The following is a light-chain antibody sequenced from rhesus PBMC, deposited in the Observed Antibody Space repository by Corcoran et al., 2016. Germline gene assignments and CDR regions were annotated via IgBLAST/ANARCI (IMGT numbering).Light chain of an antibody. Sequence: DIQMTQSPSSLSAAVGDTVTITCRVSQGISKYLAWYQQKPVKAPTPLIYSASNLESGVPSRLSGIGSRTDFTLTLSSLQPTDFATYYCQPPNSYPPPFGQGTKV. CDR2: SAS. J-gene: IGKJ1*01. CDR1: QGISKY. CDR3: QPPNSYPPP. V-gene: IGKV1S14*01.